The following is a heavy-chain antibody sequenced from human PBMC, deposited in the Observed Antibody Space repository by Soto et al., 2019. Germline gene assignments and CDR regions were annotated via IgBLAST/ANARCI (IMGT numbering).Heavy chain of an antibody. CDR1: GGSIISGDYY. CDR3: ARVGAAAAGTPNWFDP. J-gene: IGHJ5*02. V-gene: IGHV4-30-4*01. CDR2: IYYSGST. D-gene: IGHD6-13*01. Sequence: PSETLSLTCTVSGGSIISGDYYWSWIRQPPGKGLEWIGYIYYSGSTYYNPSLKSRVTISVDTSKNQFSLKLSSVTAADTAVYYCARVGAAAAGTPNWFDPWGQGTLVTVSS.